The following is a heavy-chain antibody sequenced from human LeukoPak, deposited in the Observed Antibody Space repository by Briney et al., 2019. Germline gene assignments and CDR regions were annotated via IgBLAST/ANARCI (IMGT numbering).Heavy chain of an antibody. CDR1: GFTFSSAA. Sequence: GGSLSLSCAASGFTFSSAAMTWVRQAPGKGLQWVSTITGSDDNTYYADSVKGRFTISRDNPKNTFYLQMNSLRAEDTAVYYCAKRAEYYYDSSGYYSHWGQGTLVTVSS. CDR3: AKRAEYYYDSSGYYSH. V-gene: IGHV3-23*01. D-gene: IGHD3-22*01. J-gene: IGHJ4*02. CDR2: ITGSDDNT.